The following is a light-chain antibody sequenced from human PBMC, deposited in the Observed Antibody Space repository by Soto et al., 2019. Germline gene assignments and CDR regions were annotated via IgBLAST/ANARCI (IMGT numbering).Light chain of an antibody. V-gene: IGLV2-23*01. CDR3: CSYGRSVV. CDR1: SNDVVTYNL. Sequence: QSALTQPASVSGSPVQSITISCTGISNDVVTYNLVSWYQHHPGKAPKLIIYEASKRPSGVPNRFSGSKSGNTASLTISGLHAEDEADYYCCSYGRSVVFGGGTKLTVL. J-gene: IGLJ2*01. CDR2: EAS.